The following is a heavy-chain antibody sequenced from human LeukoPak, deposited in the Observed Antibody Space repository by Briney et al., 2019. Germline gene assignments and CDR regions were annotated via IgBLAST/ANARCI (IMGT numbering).Heavy chain of an antibody. V-gene: IGHV3-23*01. CDR3: AKDSAKKYDDY. D-gene: IGHD2/OR15-2a*01. CDR1: GFTFSSYA. Sequence: GGSLRLSCAASGFTFSSYAMSWVRRAPGKGLEWVSGISGSDGGTNYADSVKGRFTISRENSKNTLYLQMNSLRAEDTAVYYCAKDSAKKYDDYWGQGTLVTVSS. J-gene: IGHJ4*02. CDR2: ISGSDGGT.